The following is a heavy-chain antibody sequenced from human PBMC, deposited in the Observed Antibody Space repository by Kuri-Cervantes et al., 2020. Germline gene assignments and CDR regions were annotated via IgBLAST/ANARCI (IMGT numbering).Heavy chain of an antibody. D-gene: IGHD6-13*01. V-gene: IGHV3-21*01. CDR2: ISSSSSYI. CDR3: ARGSSSWYGFDY. Sequence: LSLTCAASGFTFSSYGMHWVRQAPGKGLEWVSSISSSSSYIYYADSVKGRFTISRDNAKNSLYLQMNSLRAEDTAVYYCARGSSSWYGFDYWGQGTLVTVSS. J-gene: IGHJ4*02. CDR1: GFTFSSYG.